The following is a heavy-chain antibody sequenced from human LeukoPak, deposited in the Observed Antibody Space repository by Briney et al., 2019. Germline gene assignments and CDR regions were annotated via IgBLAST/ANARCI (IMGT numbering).Heavy chain of an antibody. CDR3: AREGYDFWSGYPPS. D-gene: IGHD3-3*01. CDR2: IYYSGST. J-gene: IGHJ5*02. V-gene: IGHV4-30-4*01. CDR1: GGSISSGGYY. Sequence: SETLSLTCTVSGGSISSGGYYWSWIRQPPGKGLEWIGYIYYSGSTYYNPSLKSRVTISVDTSKNQFSLKLSSVTAADTAVYYCAREGYDFWSGYPPSWGQGTLVTVSS.